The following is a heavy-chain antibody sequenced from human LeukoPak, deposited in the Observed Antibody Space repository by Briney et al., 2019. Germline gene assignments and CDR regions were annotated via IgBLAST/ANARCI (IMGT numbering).Heavy chain of an antibody. CDR3: AVGGSAGGGTALDY. CDR2: IYGSGST. D-gene: IGHD2-21*02. CDR1: GGTISSYK. J-gene: IGHJ4*02. Sequence: PSETLSLSCAVSGGTISSYKRSCSRQPAGKGLEWIGRIYGSGSTNYNPSLKSRVTMSVDTSKNQFSLKLTSVTAADTAVYYCAVGGSAGGGTALDYWGQGTLVTVSS. V-gene: IGHV4-4*07.